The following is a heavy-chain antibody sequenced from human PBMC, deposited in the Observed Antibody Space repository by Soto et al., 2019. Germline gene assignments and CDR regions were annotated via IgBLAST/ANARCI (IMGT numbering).Heavy chain of an antibody. CDR3: ASLPPRIVVVVLPIPT. Sequence: QVQLQESGPRLVKPSGTLSLTCAVSGASLSSTNWWTWVRQPPGKGLEWIGEIYHTGSTKYNPSLKSRVTVSLDKSNNQFSLTLSSVTAAATAVYYCASLPPRIVVVVLPIPTWGQGTLVTVSS. CDR1: GASLSSTNW. V-gene: IGHV4-4*02. J-gene: IGHJ4*02. CDR2: IYHTGST. D-gene: IGHD2-15*01.